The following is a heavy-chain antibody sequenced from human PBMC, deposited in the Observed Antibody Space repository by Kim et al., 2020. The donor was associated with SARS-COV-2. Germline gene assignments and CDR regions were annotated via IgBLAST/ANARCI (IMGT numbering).Heavy chain of an antibody. D-gene: IGHD3-22*01. Sequence: DSVKGRFTISRDNSKNTLYLQMNSLRAEDTAVYYCARDHYYDSSLNFDYWGQGTLVTVSS. J-gene: IGHJ4*02. V-gene: IGHV3-30*01. CDR3: ARDHYYDSSLNFDY.